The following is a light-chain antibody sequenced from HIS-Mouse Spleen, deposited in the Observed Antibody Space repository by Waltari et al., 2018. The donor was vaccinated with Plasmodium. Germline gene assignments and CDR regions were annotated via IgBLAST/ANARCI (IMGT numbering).Light chain of an antibody. CDR2: EDS. J-gene: IGLJ3*02. V-gene: IGLV3-10*01. CDR1: PFPQNY. Sequence: SYELTQPPSVSVSPGHTARITCPGDPFPQNYAYWYQQKSGQAPVLVIYEDSKRPSGIPERFSGSSSGTMATLTISGAQVEDEADYYCYSTDSSGNHRVFGGGTKLTVL. CDR3: YSTDSSGNHRV.